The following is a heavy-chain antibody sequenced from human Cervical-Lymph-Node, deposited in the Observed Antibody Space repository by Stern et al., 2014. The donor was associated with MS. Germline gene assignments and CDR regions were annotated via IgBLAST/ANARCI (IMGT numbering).Heavy chain of an antibody. D-gene: IGHD2-2*01. CDR1: GFTFSSHW. Sequence: EVQLVESGGGLVQPGGSLRLSCAASGFTFSSHWMHWVRQAPGKGLVWVSRIKGDGSTINSAYSLKVRFTISRDNAKNTLYLQMNSLRAEDTAVYYCASGGYQPPDYWGQGTLVTVSS. J-gene: IGHJ4*02. CDR3: ASGGYQPPDY. V-gene: IGHV3-74*01. CDR2: IKGDGSTI.